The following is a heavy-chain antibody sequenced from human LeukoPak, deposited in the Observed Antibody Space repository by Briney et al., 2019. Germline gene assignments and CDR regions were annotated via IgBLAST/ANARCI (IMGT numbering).Heavy chain of an antibody. CDR2: ISGSGGST. CDR3: AKDKAKVATIKSDAFDI. D-gene: IGHD5-12*01. J-gene: IGHJ3*02. V-gene: IGHV3-23*01. Sequence: PGGSLRLSCAASGFTLSSYAMSWVRQAPGKGVGWVSAISGSGGSTYYADSVKGRFTISRDNSKNTLYLQMNSLRAEDTAVYYCAKDKAKVATIKSDAFDIWGQGTMVTVSS. CDR1: GFTLSSYA.